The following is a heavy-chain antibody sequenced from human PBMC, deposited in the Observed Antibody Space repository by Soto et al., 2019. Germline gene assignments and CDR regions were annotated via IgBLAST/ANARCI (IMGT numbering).Heavy chain of an antibody. CDR1: GYTFTSYY. Sequence: GAAVKVSCKASGYTFTSYYMHGVRQAPGQGLEWMGIINPSGGSTSYAQKFQGRVTMTRDTSTSTVYMELSSLRSEDTAVYYCARDRRRIQRVSPGSWFDPWGQGTLVTVSS. CDR2: INPSGGST. CDR3: ARDRRRIQRVSPGSWFDP. J-gene: IGHJ5*02. D-gene: IGHD5-18*01. V-gene: IGHV1-46*01.